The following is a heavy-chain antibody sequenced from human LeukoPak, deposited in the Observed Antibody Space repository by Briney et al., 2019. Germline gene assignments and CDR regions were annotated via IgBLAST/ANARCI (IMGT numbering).Heavy chain of an antibody. V-gene: IGHV1-2*02. Sequence: ASVKVSCKASGYTFTGYYMHWVRQAPGQGLEWMGWINPNSGGTNYAQKFQGRVTMTRDTSISTAYMELSRLGSDDTAVYYCATSRIDNFGSGSPWGQGNLVTVSS. D-gene: IGHD3-10*01. CDR2: INPNSGGT. J-gene: IGHJ1*01. CDR3: ATSRIDNFGSGSP. CDR1: GYTFTGYY.